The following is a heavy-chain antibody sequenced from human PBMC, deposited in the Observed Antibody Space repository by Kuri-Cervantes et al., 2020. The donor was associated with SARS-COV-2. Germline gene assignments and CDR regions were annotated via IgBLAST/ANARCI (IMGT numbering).Heavy chain of an antibody. CDR2: FDPEDGET. CDR1: GYTLTELS. J-gene: IGHJ4*02. CDR3: ARDILGWGIALYGSGYYFDY. D-gene: IGHD3-10*01. V-gene: IGHV1-24*01. Sequence: ASVKVSCKVSGYTLTELSMHWVRQAPGKGLEWMGGFDPEDGETIYAQKFQGRVTMTEDTSTDTAYMELSSLRSDDTAVYYCARDILGWGIALYGSGYYFDYWGQGTLVTVSS.